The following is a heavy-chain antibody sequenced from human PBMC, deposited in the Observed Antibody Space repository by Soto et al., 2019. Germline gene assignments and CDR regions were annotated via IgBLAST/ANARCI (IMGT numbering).Heavy chain of an antibody. D-gene: IGHD3-10*01. J-gene: IGHJ5*02. Sequence: DVQLVESGGGLVKPGGSLRLSCAASGFTFSTYNMTWVRQSPGKGLEWVSSIPSSTSYIFYADSLKGRFTISRDNAKNSLYLQMNSLRAEDTAVYYCARDFGGILRFGESWGQGTLVTVSS. CDR3: ARDFGGILRFGES. CDR2: IPSSTSYI. V-gene: IGHV3-21*01. CDR1: GFTFSTYN.